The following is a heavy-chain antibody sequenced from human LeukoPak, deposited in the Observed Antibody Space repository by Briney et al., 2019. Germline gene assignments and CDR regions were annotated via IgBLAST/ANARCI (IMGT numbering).Heavy chain of an antibody. D-gene: IGHD6-13*01. CDR2: IYYSGST. J-gene: IGHJ4*02. V-gene: IGHV4-61*08. CDR1: GGSISSGGYY. CDR3: ARCRYSSSPDFEY. Sequence: PSETLSLTCTVSGGSISSGGYYWSWIRQHPGKGLEWIGYIYYSGSTYYNPSLKSRVTISADTSRNQFSLTLNSVTSADTAVYYCARCRYSSSPDFEYWGRGSLVTVSS.